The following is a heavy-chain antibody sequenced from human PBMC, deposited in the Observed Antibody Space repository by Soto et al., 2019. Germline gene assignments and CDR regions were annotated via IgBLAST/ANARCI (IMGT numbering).Heavy chain of an antibody. D-gene: IGHD2-15*01. V-gene: IGHV3-21*01. CDR3: SLLLTKEPRPPQDYFDY. Sequence: PGGSLRLSCAACGFTFSSYGINWVRHAPWKGLEWVSSISSSIIYIYYADSVKGRFTISRDNAKNSLYLQMNSLRAEDTAVYYCSLLLTKEPRPPQDYFDYCGQGNLIAVSS. J-gene: IGHJ4*02. CDR1: GFTFSSYG. CDR2: ISSSIIYI.